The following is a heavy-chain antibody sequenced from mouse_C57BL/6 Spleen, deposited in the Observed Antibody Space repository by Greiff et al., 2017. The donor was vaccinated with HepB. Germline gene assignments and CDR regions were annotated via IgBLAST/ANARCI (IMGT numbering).Heavy chain of an antibody. CDR2: IHPNSGST. D-gene: IGHD1-1*01. CDR1: GYTFTSYW. V-gene: IGHV1-64*01. J-gene: IGHJ3*01. CDR3: ARSRSYYYGSSAFAY. Sequence: VQLQQPGAELVKPGASVKLSCKASGYTFTSYWMHWVKQRPGQGLEWIGMIHPNSGSTNYNEKFKSKATLTVDKSSSTTYMQLSSLTSEDSAVYYCARSRSYYYGSSAFAYWGQGTLVTVSA.